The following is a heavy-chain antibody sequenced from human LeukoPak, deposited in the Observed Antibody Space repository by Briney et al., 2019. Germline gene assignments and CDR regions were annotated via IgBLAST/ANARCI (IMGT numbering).Heavy chain of an antibody. CDR2: INHSGST. J-gene: IGHJ5*02. V-gene: IGHV4-34*01. Sequence: SETLSLTCAVYGGSFSGYYWSWIRQPLGKGLEWIGEINHSGSTNYNPSLKSRVTISVDTSKNQFSLKLSSVTAADTAVYYCARGYPPGRWFDPWGQGTLVTVSS. CDR3: ARGYPPGRWFDP. CDR1: GGSFSGYY.